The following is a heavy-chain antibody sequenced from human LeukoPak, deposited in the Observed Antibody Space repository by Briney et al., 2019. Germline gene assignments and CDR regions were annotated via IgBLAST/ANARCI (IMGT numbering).Heavy chain of an antibody. CDR2: ISAYNGNT. V-gene: IGHV1-18*01. J-gene: IGHJ6*02. CDR3: AREGDYGDVYYYYGMDV. CDR1: GYTFTSYG. D-gene: IGHD4-17*01. Sequence: ASVKVSCKASGYTFTSYGISWVRQAPGQGLEWMGWISAYNGNTNYAQKLQGRVTMTTDTSTSTAYMELRSLRSDDTAVYYCAREGDYGDVYYYYGMDVWGQGTTVTVSS.